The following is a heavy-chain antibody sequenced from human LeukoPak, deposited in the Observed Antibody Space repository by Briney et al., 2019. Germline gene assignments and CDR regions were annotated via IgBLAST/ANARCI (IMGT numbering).Heavy chain of an antibody. CDR3: ARGSPNANSYFDL. V-gene: IGHV5-51*01. J-gene: IGHJ2*01. CDR2: IYPGDSDT. D-gene: IGHD3-10*01. Sequence: GESLKTYSTGSGYSFTSYWSGWVRQMPGKGLEWMGIIYPGDSDTRYSPSFQCQVTISADKSISTAYLQWSSLKASDTAMYYCARGSPNANSYFDLWGRGDLGAVSS. CDR1: GYSFTSYW.